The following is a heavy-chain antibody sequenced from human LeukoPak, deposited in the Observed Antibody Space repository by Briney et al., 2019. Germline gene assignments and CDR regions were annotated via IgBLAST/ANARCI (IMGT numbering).Heavy chain of an antibody. CDR3: ARQEITIFGVGTADY. Sequence: GGSLRLSCAASGFTFSSYAMSWVRQAPGKGLEWVSAISGSGGSTYYADSVKGRFTISRDNSKNTLYLQMNSLRAEDTAVYYCARQEITIFGVGTADYWGQGTLVTVSS. CDR1: GFTFSSYA. CDR2: ISGSGGST. D-gene: IGHD3-3*01. J-gene: IGHJ4*02. V-gene: IGHV3-23*01.